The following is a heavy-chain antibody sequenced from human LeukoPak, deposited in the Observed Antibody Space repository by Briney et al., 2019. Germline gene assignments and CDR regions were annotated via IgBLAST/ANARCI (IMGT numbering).Heavy chain of an antibody. J-gene: IGHJ4*02. CDR2: IKQDGSEK. CDR3: ARDLKRWLQSPFDY. CDR1: GFTFSSYW. D-gene: IGHD5-24*01. Sequence: GGSLRLSCAASGFTFSSYWMSWVRQAPGKGLEWVANIKQDGSEKYYVDSVKGRFTISRDNAKNSLYLQMNSLRAEDTAVYYCARDLKRWLQSPFDYWGQGTLVTVSS. V-gene: IGHV3-7*01.